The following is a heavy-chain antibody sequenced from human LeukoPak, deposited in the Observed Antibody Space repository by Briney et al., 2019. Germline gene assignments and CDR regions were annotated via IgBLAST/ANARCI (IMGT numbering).Heavy chain of an antibody. Sequence: ASVTVSFKASVYTFINYGISWVRQAPGQGLEWMGWISAYNGDTNYAQKLQGRLTTTTDTSTSTAYMELRSLRSDDTAVYFCARDSGLKDCSGVSCYRAFDIWGQGTMITVSS. CDR2: ISAYNGDT. D-gene: IGHD2-15*01. CDR3: ARDSGLKDCSGVSCYRAFDI. J-gene: IGHJ3*02. CDR1: VYTFINYG. V-gene: IGHV1-18*01.